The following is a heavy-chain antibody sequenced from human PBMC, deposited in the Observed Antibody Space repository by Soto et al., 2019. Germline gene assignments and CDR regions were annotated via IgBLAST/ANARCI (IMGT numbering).Heavy chain of an antibody. J-gene: IGHJ5*02. CDR2: IYYSGST. D-gene: IGHD5-18*01. CDR3: ARIPVDTYMIYWSDP. CDR1: GASVSSGDYY. V-gene: IGHV4-61*08. Sequence: PSETLSLTCTVSGASVSSGDYYWSWIRQPPGRGLEWIGHIYYSGSTNSNPSLRSRVTVSVDTSKNQFSLRLSSVTAADTAVYYCARIPVDTYMIYWSDPWGHGTQVTVSS.